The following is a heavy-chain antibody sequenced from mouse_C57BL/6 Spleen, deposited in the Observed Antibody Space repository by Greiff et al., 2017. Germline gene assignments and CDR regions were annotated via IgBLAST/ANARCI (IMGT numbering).Heavy chain of an antibody. Sequence: QVQLQQPGAELVKPGASVKLSCKASGYTFTSYWMHWVKQRPGQGLEWIGMIHPNSGSTNYNEKFKSKATLTVDKSSSTAYMQLSSLTSEDSAVYYCAGIKGYDEGYFDYWGQGTTLTVSA. CDR2: IHPNSGST. CDR1: GYTFTSYW. D-gene: IGHD2-2*01. CDR3: AGIKGYDEGYFDY. V-gene: IGHV1-64*01. J-gene: IGHJ2*01.